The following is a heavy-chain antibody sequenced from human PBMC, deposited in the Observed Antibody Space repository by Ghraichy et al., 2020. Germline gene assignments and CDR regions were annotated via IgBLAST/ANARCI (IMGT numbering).Heavy chain of an antibody. J-gene: IGHJ4*02. CDR3: AREGDFWSGTYFDY. D-gene: IGHD3-3*01. V-gene: IGHV3-53*01. Sequence: GGSLRLSCGASGLTVSSNYMTWVRQAPGKGLEWVSVLYDSGNTYYADSVKGRFTISRDNSKNMLYLQMNSLRAEDTAMYYCAREGDFWSGTYFDYWGQGTLVTVSS. CDR1: GLTVSSNY. CDR2: LYDSGNT.